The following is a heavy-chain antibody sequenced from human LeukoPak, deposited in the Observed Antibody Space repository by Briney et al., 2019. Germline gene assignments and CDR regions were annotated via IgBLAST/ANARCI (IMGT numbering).Heavy chain of an antibody. D-gene: IGHD5-24*01. CDR1: GFTFSSYE. Sequence: PGGSLRLSCAVSGFTFSSYEMNWVRQAPGKGLEWVSYISSTGSTIYYADSVKGRFTISRDDAKNSLYLQMNSLRVEDTAIYYCARDSQRWGNFDSWGQGTLVSVSP. V-gene: IGHV3-48*03. CDR3: ARDSQRWGNFDS. J-gene: IGHJ4*02. CDR2: ISSTGSTI.